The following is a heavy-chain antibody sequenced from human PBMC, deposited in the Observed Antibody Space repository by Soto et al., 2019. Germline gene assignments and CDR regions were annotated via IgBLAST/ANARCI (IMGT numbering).Heavy chain of an antibody. V-gene: IGHV1-69*15. D-gene: IGHD5-12*01. CDR3: AKDGGADGYFGNWLDP. CDR2: IIPIFGTT. J-gene: IGHJ5*02. CDR1: GGTFSNYA. Sequence: QVQLVQSGAEVKKPGSSVKVSCKASGGTFSNYAITWVRQAPGQGLEWVGRIIPIFGTTNVAQKFQGRVTITADESTTTGNMELCGLRSDDTAVYYCAKDGGADGYFGNWLDPWGQGTLVTVSS.